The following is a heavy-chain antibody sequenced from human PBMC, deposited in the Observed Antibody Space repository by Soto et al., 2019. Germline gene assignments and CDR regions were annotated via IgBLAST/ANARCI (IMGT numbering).Heavy chain of an antibody. J-gene: IGHJ3*02. CDR1: GWTFGTYS. CDR3: AREPGIYDGSGNYYSESFDI. CDR2: INSDSDNI. D-gene: IGHD3-22*01. V-gene: IGHV3-48*02. Sequence: GGSLRLSCATSGWTFGTYSMNWVRQAPGKGLEWIAYINSDSDNIMYADSVKGRFTISRDNAKNSLFLQMNSLTDEDTAVYYCAREPGIYDGSGNYYSESFDIWGQGTMVTVSS.